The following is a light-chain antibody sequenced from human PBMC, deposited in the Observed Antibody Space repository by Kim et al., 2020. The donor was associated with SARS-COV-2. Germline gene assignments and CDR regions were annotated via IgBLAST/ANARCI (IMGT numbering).Light chain of an antibody. V-gene: IGKV1-13*02. CDR2: GTS. CDR1: QGIGTS. CDR3: QQFKSFPPT. J-gene: IGKJ1*01. Sequence: AIQLAQSPSSLSASVGDRVTITCRASQGIGTSLAWYRQRPGKAPQLLMEGTSTLESGVPSGFTGSGSGTDFILTISSLQPEDFATYCCQQFKSFPPTFGQGTKVEIK.